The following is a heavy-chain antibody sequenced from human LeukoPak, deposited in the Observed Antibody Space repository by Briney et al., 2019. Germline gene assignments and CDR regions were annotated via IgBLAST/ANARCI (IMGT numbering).Heavy chain of an antibody. D-gene: IGHD6-13*01. Sequence: PSETLSLTCTVPGGSISSYYWSWIRQPPGKGLEWIGYIYYSGSTNYNPSLKSRVTISVDTSKNQFSLKLSSVTAADTAVYYCARGRRVYSSSWYVLAYFDYWGQGTLVTVSS. V-gene: IGHV4-59*12. J-gene: IGHJ4*02. CDR1: GGSISSYY. CDR3: ARGRRVYSSSWYVLAYFDY. CDR2: IYYSGST.